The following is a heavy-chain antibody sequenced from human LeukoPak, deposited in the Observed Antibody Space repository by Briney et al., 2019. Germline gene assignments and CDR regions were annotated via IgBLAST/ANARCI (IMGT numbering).Heavy chain of an antibody. Sequence: GGSLRLSCAASGFTFSSYWMSWVRQAPGKGLEWVANIKQDGSEKHYVDSVKGRFTISRDNAKNSLYLQMNSLRAEDTAVYYCARDSASNGIVVVNDDYWGQGTLVTVSS. D-gene: IGHD3-22*01. CDR2: IKQDGSEK. J-gene: IGHJ4*02. CDR3: ARDSASNGIVVVNDDY. CDR1: GFTFSSYW. V-gene: IGHV3-7*01.